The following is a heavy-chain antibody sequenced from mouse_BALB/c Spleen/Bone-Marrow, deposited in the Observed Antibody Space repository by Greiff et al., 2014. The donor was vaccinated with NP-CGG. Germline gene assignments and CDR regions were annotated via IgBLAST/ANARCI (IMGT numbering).Heavy chain of an antibody. CDR1: GFTFSSYT. J-gene: IGHJ4*01. CDR2: ISNGGGST. D-gene: IGHD1-1*01. Sequence: EVQLQESGGGLVQPGGSLKLSCAASGFTFSSYTMSWVRKTPEKRLEWVAYISNGGGSTYYPDTVKGRFTISRDNAKNTLYLQMSSLKSEDTAMYYCARHGYYGSRAMDYWGQGTSVTVSS. CDR3: ARHGYYGSRAMDY. V-gene: IGHV5-12-2*01.